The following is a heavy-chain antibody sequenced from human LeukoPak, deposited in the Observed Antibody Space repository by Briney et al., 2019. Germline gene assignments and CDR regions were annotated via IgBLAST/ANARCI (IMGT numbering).Heavy chain of an antibody. CDR2: ISSSSSTI. CDR3: ARVTMVRGVDY. V-gene: IGHV3-48*01. CDR1: GFTFSSYS. Sequence: GGSLRLSCAASGFTFSSYSMNWVRQAPGKGLGWVSYISSSSSTIYYADSVKGRFTISRDNAKNSLYLQMNSLRAEDTAVYYCARVTMVRGVDYWGQGTLVTVSS. D-gene: IGHD3-10*01. J-gene: IGHJ4*02.